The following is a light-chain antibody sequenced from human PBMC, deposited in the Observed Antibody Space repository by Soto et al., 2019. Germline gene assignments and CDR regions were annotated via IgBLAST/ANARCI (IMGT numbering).Light chain of an antibody. Sequence: DIQMTQSPSSLSASVGDRVTITCRASQSISSYLNWYQQKPGKAPKLLIYAASSLQSGVPSRFSGSGSGTDFTLTISSLQPEDFATYYCQQSYSTPHMYTFGQGIKLEIK. V-gene: IGKV1-39*01. J-gene: IGKJ2*01. CDR2: AAS. CDR1: QSISSY. CDR3: QQSYSTPHMYT.